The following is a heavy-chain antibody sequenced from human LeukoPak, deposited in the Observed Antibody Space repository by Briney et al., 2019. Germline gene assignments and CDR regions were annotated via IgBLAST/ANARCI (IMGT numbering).Heavy chain of an antibody. J-gene: IGHJ4*02. V-gene: IGHV4-59*01. Sequence: SETLSLTCTVSGGSISNYYWSWIRQPPGKGLEWIGYIYYSGSTNHNPSLKSRVTISVDTSKNQFSLKLSSVTAADTAVYYCATYGLGSTGFDHWGQGTLVTVSS. CDR1: GGSISNYY. CDR3: ATYGLGSTGFDH. D-gene: IGHD3-10*01. CDR2: IYYSGST.